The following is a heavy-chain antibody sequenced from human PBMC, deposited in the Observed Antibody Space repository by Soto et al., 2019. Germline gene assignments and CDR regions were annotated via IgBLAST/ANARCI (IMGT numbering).Heavy chain of an antibody. CDR3: AKDLHSSSWTAAFDI. D-gene: IGHD6-13*01. J-gene: IGHJ3*02. Sequence: GGSLRLSFAASGFPFSSYAIPWARQAPGKGLEWVAVISYDGSNKYYADSVKGRFTISRDNSKNTLYLQMNSLRAEDTAVYYCAKDLHSSSWTAAFDIWGQGTMVTVSS. CDR2: ISYDGSNK. V-gene: IGHV3-30*18. CDR1: GFPFSSYA.